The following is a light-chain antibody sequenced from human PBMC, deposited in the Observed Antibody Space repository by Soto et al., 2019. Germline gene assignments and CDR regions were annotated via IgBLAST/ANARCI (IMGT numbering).Light chain of an antibody. Sequence: DIQMTQSPSSLSASVGDTVTITCRASQGISNYLAWYHQRPGKIPTLLIFAASTLHSGVPSRFRGSRYGTEFTLTISSLQPEDVGTDYCQKYNIAPLTFGPGTTVDIK. CDR1: QGISNY. J-gene: IGKJ3*01. V-gene: IGKV1-27*01. CDR3: QKYNIAPLT. CDR2: AAS.